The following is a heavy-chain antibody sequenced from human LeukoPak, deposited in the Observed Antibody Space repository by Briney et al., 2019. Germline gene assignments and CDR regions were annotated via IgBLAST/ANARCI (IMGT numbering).Heavy chain of an antibody. CDR3: AREGSYYDSSGYPYFDY. V-gene: IGHV4-34*01. CDR2: INHSGST. J-gene: IGHJ4*02. Sequence: SETLSLTCAVYGGSFSGYYWSWIRQPPGKGLEWIGEINHSGSTNYNPSLKSRVTMSVDTSKNQFSLKLSSVTAADTAVYYCAREGSYYDSSGYPYFDYWGQGTLVTVSS. D-gene: IGHD3-22*01. CDR1: GGSFSGYY.